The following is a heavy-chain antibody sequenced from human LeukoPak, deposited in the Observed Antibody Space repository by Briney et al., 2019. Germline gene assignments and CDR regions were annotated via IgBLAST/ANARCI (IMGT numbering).Heavy chain of an antibody. CDR2: IYSGGST. D-gene: IGHD5-12*01. Sequence: GGSLRLSCAASGFTVSSNYMSWVRQAPGKGLEWVSVIYSGGSTYYADSVKGRFTISRDNSKNTLYLQMNSLRAEDTAVYYCARAGVATITLAYWGQGTLVTVSS. V-gene: IGHV3-53*01. CDR1: GFTVSSNY. J-gene: IGHJ4*02. CDR3: ARAGVATITLAY.